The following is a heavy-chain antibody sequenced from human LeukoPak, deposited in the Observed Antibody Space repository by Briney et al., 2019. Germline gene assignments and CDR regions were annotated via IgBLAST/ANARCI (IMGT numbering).Heavy chain of an antibody. D-gene: IGHD3-9*01. CDR2: VNDDGST. J-gene: IGHJ5*02. V-gene: IGHV4-34*01. CDR1: GGSFSDTY. CDR3: AGGHRNWLLSWFDP. Sequence: TSSETLSLTCAVYGGSFSDTYWSWIRHPPGKGLEWIGEVNDDGSTNYNPSLKSRVTISIDTSKNQFSLSLSSVTAADTAVYYCAGGHRNWLLSWFDPWGRGTLVTVSS.